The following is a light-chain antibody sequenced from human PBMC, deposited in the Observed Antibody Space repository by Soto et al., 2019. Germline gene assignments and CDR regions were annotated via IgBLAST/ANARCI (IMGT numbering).Light chain of an antibody. CDR2: EVS. CDR3: SSYTSSSPYV. CDR1: SSDVGGYNY. J-gene: IGLJ1*01. Sequence: QSVLAQPASVSWSPGQSITISCTGTSSDVGGYNYVSWYQQHPGKAPKLMIYEVSNRPSGVSNRFSGSKSGNTASLTISGLQAEDEADYYCSSYTSSSPYVFGTGTKGTVL. V-gene: IGLV2-14*01.